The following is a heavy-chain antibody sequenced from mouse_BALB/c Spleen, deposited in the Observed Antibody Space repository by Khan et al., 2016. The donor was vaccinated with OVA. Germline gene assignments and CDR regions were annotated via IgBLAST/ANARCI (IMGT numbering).Heavy chain of an antibody. D-gene: IGHD1-2*01. V-gene: IGHV3-2*02. CDR3: ARTARINY. J-gene: IGHJ2*01. CDR1: GYSITSGYG. Sequence: EVQLVESGPGLVKPSQSLSLTCTVTGYSITSGYGWNWLRQFPGNKLEWMAYISYSCSTNYNPSLKSRISITRDTSKNQFFLQLNSVTTEDTATYYCARTARINYWGQGTTLTVSS. CDR2: ISYSCST.